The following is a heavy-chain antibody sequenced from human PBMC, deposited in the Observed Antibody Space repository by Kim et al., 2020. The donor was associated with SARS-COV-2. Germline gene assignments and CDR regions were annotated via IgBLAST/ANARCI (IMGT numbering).Heavy chain of an antibody. D-gene: IGHD6-13*01. J-gene: IGHJ3*02. CDR1: GYTLTELS. CDR3: ATDPSIAAAADAKNDAFDI. Sequence: ASVKVSCKVSGYTLTELSMHWVRQAPGKGLEWMGGFDPEDGETIYAQKFQGRVTMTEDTSTDTAYMELSSLRSEDTAVYYCATDPSIAAAADAKNDAFDIWGQGTMVTVSS. V-gene: IGHV1-24*01. CDR2: FDPEDGET.